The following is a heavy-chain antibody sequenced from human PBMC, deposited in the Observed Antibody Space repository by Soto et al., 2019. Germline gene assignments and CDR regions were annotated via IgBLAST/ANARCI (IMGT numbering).Heavy chain of an antibody. J-gene: IGHJ6*02. CDR2: ISYDGSNK. V-gene: IGHV3-30-3*01. CDR3: ARDYGGSYGMDD. Sequence: PGGSLRLSCAASGFTFSSYAMHWVRQAPGKGLEWVAVISYDGSNKYYADSVKGRFTISRDNSKNTLYLQMNSLRAEDTAVYYCARDYGGSYGMDDWGQGTTVTVSS. D-gene: IGHD1-26*01. CDR1: GFTFSSYA.